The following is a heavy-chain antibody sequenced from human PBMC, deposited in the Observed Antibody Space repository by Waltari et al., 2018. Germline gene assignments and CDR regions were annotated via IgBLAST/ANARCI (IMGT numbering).Heavy chain of an antibody. CDR2: IWYDGSNK. J-gene: IGHJ3*02. D-gene: IGHD3-3*01. CDR1: GFTFSSYG. V-gene: IGHV3-33*01. Sequence: QVQLVESGGGVVQPGRSLRLSCAAAGFTFSSYGMHWVRQAPGKGLEWGAVIWYDGSNKYYADSVNGRFTISRDNSKNTLYLQMNSLRAEDTAVYYCARDRGEWYDAFDIWGQGTIVTVSS. CDR3: ARDRGEWYDAFDI.